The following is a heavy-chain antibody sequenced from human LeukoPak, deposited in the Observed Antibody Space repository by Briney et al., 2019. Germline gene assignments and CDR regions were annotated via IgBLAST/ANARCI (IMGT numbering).Heavy chain of an antibody. J-gene: IGHJ5*02. CDR1: GGSISRNY. CDR2: IYYSETT. D-gene: IGHD2-2*01. CDR3: ASTFGVVVPAASRNWFDP. Sequence: SETLSLTCTVSGGSISRNYWNWIRQPPGKGLEWIGNIYYSETTNYNPSLKSRVSISVDTSKNQFSLKLSSVTAADTAVYYCASTFGVVVPAASRNWFDPWGQGTLVTVSS. V-gene: IGHV4-59*12.